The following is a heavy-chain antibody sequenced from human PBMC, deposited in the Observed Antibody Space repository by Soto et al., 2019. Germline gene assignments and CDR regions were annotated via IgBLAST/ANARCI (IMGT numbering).Heavy chain of an antibody. CDR2: IKSKTDGGTT. V-gene: IGHV3-15*01. D-gene: IGHD2-2*01. CDR3: TTGTPFGYCSSTSCSDAFDI. J-gene: IGHJ3*02. Sequence: EVQLVESGGGLVKPGGSLRLSCAASGFTFSNAWMSWVRQAPGKGLEWVGRIKSKTDGGTTDYAAPVKGRFTISRDDSKNTLYLQMNSLKTEDTAVYYCTTGTPFGYCSSTSCSDAFDIWGQGTMVTVSS. CDR1: GFTFSNAW.